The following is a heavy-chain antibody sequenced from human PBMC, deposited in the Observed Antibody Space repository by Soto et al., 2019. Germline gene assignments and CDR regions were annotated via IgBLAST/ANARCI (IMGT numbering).Heavy chain of an antibody. V-gene: IGHV4-4*07. J-gene: IGHJ5*02. CDR2: VYATGTT. CDR1: CGSISKFY. CDR3: VRDGSKSLRDWFDP. Sequence: SETLSLTCNVSCGSISKFYWAWIRKTAGNGLEWMGRVYATGTTDYNPSLRSRVAMSVDISKKTFSLRLRSVTGADSGVYYCVRDGSKSLRDWFDPWGQGILVTVSS.